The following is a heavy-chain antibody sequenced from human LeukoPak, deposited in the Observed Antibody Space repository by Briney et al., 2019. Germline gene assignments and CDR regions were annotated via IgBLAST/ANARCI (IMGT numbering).Heavy chain of an antibody. V-gene: IGHV1-2*02. CDR2: INPNSGGT. Sequence: ASVKVSCKASGYTFTGYYMHWARQAPGQGLEWMGWINPNSGGTNYAQKFQGRVTMTRDTSISTAYMELSRLRSGDTAVYYCAIPLASGYARMNYFDYWGQGTLVTVSS. CDR3: AIPLASGYARMNYFDY. D-gene: IGHD5-12*01. CDR1: GYTFTGYY. J-gene: IGHJ4*02.